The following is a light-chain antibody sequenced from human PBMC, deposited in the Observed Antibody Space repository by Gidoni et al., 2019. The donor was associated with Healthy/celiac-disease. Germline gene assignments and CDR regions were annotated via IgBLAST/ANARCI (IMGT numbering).Light chain of an antibody. CDR2: GAS. CDR1: QAIGIY. J-gene: IGKJ1*01. CDR3: QTYNSAPQWT. V-gene: IGKV1-27*01. Sequence: DIQMTQSPSSLSASVGDRVTITRRASQAIGIYLAWYQQKAGKVPKLLLFGASTLQSGVPSRFSGGGSGTDFTLTISGLQPEDVATYYCQTYNSAPQWTFXXXTKVEIK.